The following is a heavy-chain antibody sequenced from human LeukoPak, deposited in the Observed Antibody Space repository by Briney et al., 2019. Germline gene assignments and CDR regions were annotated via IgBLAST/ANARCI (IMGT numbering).Heavy chain of an antibody. CDR1: GSSISSYY. Sequence: SETLSLTCTVSGSSISSYYWSWIRQPPGKGLEWIGYIYYSGGTNYNPSLKSRVTISVDTSKNQFSLKLSSVTAADTAVYYCARESSLWYYYMDVWGKGTTVTISS. V-gene: IGHV4-59*01. D-gene: IGHD3-10*01. CDR3: ARESSLWYYYMDV. CDR2: IYYSGGT. J-gene: IGHJ6*03.